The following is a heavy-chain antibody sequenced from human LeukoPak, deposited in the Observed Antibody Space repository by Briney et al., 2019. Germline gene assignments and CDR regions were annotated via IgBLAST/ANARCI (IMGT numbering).Heavy chain of an antibody. CDR2: ISYDGSNK. CDR1: GFTFSSYA. Sequence: PGGSLRLSCAASGFTFSSYAMHWVRQAPGKGLEWVAVISYDGSNKYYADSVKGRFTISRDNSKNTLCLQMNSLRAEDTAVYYCARDRDGEGYSDYWGQGTLVTVSS. J-gene: IGHJ4*02. CDR3: ARDRDGEGYSDY. V-gene: IGHV3-30*01. D-gene: IGHD3-10*01.